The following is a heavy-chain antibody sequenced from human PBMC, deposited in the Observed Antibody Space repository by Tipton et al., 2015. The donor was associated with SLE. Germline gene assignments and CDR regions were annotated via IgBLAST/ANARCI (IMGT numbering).Heavy chain of an antibody. J-gene: IGHJ3*02. Sequence: TLSLTCAVYGGSFSGYYWSWIRQPPGKGLEWIGEINHSGSTNYNPSLKSRVTISVDTSKNQFSLKLSSVTAADTAVYYCATWIAAAGNDAFDIWGQGTMATVSS. D-gene: IGHD6-13*01. V-gene: IGHV4-34*01. CDR1: GGSFSGYY. CDR2: INHSGST. CDR3: ATWIAAAGNDAFDI.